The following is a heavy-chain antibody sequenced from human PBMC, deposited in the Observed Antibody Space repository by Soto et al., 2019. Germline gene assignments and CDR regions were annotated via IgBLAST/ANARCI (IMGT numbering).Heavy chain of an antibody. V-gene: IGHV4-59*01. CDR3: ARDLWGYFYYYYYGMDV. CDR2: MYNTGST. CDR1: GGSISGYY. Sequence: SETRSLTCTVSGGSISGYYWSWIRQPPGKGLEWIGYMYNTGSTVYNPSFKSRVTISVDTSKNQFSLKLNSVTAADTAVYYCARDLWGYFYYYYYGMDVWGQGTTVTVSS. J-gene: IGHJ6*02. D-gene: IGHD3-22*01.